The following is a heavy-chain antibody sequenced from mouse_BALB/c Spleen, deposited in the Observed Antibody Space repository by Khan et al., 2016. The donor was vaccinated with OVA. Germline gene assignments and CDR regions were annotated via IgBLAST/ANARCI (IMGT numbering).Heavy chain of an antibody. J-gene: IGHJ4*01. CDR2: IWGDGST. CDR1: GFSLTGYG. V-gene: IGHV2-6-7*01. D-gene: IGHD2-4*01. CDR3: AREIYYDYAYYYAMDY. Sequence: QVRLQQSGPGLVAPSQSPSITCTVSGFSLTGYGVNWVRQPPGKGLEWLGMIWGDGSTDYNSALKSRLSISKDNSKSQVFLKMNSLHTDDTARYYCAREIYYDYAYYYAMDYWGQGTSVTVSS.